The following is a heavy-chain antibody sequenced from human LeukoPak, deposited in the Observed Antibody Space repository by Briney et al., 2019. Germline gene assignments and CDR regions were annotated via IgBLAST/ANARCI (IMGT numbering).Heavy chain of an antibody. CDR1: GFTFSSYG. J-gene: IGHJ5*02. D-gene: IGHD2-15*01. CDR3: AKDRAATGIFVSTGTPNWFDL. CDR2: ISGSGGST. V-gene: IGHV3-23*01. Sequence: GGSLRLSCAASGFTFSSYGMSWVRQAPGKGLEWVSAISGSGGSTYYADSVKGRFTISRDNSKNTLYLQMNSLRAEDTAVYYCAKDRAATGIFVSTGTPNWFDLWGQGTLVTVSS.